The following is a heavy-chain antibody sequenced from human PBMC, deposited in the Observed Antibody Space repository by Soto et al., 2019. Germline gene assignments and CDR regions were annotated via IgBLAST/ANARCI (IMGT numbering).Heavy chain of an antibody. Sequence: EVQLVESGGGLVQPGGSLRLSCAASGFTFSSYWMTWVRQAPGKGLEWVANIKQDGSEKYYVDSVKGRFTISRDNTKKSLYLQMTSLSTQDTAVYYCARGSGWVDSWGQGTLVTVSS. CDR1: GFTFSSYW. CDR3: ARGSGWVDS. CDR2: IKQDGSEK. V-gene: IGHV3-7*03. J-gene: IGHJ4*02. D-gene: IGHD6-19*01.